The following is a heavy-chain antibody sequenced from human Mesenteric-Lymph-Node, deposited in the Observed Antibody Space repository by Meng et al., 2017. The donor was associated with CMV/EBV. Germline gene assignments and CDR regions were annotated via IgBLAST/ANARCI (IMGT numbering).Heavy chain of an antibody. V-gene: IGHV3-21*04. D-gene: IGHD3-3*01. Sequence: GESLKISCAASGFTFSIYSMNWVRQAPGKGLEWVSSISSSSSYIYYADSVKGRFTISRDSARNLLYLQMDSLRAEDTALYFCAKTPPGSFLEWLMLFDYWGPGTLVTVSS. CDR2: ISSSSSYI. CDR3: AKTPPGSFLEWLMLFDY. J-gene: IGHJ4*02. CDR1: GFTFSIYS.